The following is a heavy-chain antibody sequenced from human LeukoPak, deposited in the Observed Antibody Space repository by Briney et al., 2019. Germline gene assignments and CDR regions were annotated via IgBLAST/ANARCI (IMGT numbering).Heavy chain of an antibody. Sequence: PSETLSLTCTVSGGSISSSSYYWGWIRQPPGKGLEWIGSIYYSGSTYYNPSLKSRVTISVDTSKNQFSLKLSSVTAADTAVYYCARRRYSYGTYYFDYWGQGTLVTVSS. CDR3: ARRRYSYGTYYFDY. D-gene: IGHD5-18*01. V-gene: IGHV4-39*01. CDR2: IYYSGST. J-gene: IGHJ4*02. CDR1: GGSISSSSYY.